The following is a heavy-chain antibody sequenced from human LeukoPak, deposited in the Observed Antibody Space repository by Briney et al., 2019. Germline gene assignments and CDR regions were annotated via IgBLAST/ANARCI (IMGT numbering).Heavy chain of an antibody. CDR1: EFTFSGYW. D-gene: IGHD6-13*01. CDR2: INQDGSEK. J-gene: IGHJ4*02. Sequence: PGGSLRLSCAASEFTFSGYWMTWVRQAPGKGPEWVANINQDGSEKYYVDSVKGRFTISRDNAKNSLYLQMNSLRAEDTAVYYCARAAAGTRGSLQAPPYYFDYWGQGTLVTVSS. V-gene: IGHV3-7*01. CDR3: ARAAAGTRGSLQAPPYYFDY.